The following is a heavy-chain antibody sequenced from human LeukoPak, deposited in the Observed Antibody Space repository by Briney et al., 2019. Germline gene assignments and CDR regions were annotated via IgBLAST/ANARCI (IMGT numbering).Heavy chain of an antibody. Sequence: SQTRSLTCTVSGDSISSGSYYWSWIRQPAGKGLEWIGRIYTSYTTGSTNYNPSLKSRVTISVDTSKNQFSLKLSSVTAADTAVYYCARARGSGSYNTLFDYWGQGTLVTVSS. J-gene: IGHJ4*02. CDR3: ARARGSGSYNTLFDY. V-gene: IGHV4-61*02. CDR1: GDSISSGSYY. D-gene: IGHD3-10*01. CDR2: IYTSYTTGST.